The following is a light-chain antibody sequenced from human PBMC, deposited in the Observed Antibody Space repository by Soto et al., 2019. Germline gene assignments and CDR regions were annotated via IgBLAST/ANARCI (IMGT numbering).Light chain of an antibody. CDR2: KAS. Sequence: DIQMTQSPSTLSASLGDRVTITCRASQNISTWLAWYQQSPGKAPKLLIYKASTLASGVPTRFNGSGSGTEFPLTISSLQPDDFATYCCQHYNTYSYTFGQGTKLEIK. V-gene: IGKV1-5*03. CDR1: QNISTW. J-gene: IGKJ2*01. CDR3: QHYNTYSYT.